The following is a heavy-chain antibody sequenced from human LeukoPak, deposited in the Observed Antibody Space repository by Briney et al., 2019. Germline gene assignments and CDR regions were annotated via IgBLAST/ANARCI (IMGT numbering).Heavy chain of an antibody. CDR2: LSSCWSAF. CDR3: ARSARLMKGVVEVTALDD. Sequence: GGSLRLSCEDSGFTFRSYEMNWVRKAPGKGQGRIAYLSSCWSAFSYADSVKGRFTIARDNAKNSVYLEMNSLRADDTAVYYCARSARLMKGVVEVTALDDWGQGTLVTVSS. CDR1: GFTFRSYE. J-gene: IGHJ4*02. V-gene: IGHV3-48*03. D-gene: IGHD3-3*01.